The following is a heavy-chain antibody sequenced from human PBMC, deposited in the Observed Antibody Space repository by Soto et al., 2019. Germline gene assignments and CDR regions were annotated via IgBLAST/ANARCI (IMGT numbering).Heavy chain of an antibody. V-gene: IGHV4-59*01. D-gene: IGHD3-22*01. CDR1: GGSISSYY. Sequence: SETLSLTCTVSGGSISSYYWSWIRQPPGKGLEWIGYIYYSGSTNYNPSLKSRVTISVDTSKNQFSLKLSSVTAADTAVYYCARVKEVTMIVGRSTYFDYWGQGTLVTVSS. J-gene: IGHJ4*02. CDR3: ARVKEVTMIVGRSTYFDY. CDR2: IYYSGST.